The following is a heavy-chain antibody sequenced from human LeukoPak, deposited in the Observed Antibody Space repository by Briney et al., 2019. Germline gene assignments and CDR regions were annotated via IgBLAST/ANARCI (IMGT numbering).Heavy chain of an antibody. D-gene: IGHD3-10*01. CDR2: TYYRSKWYN. Sequence: SQTLSLTCAISGDSVSSNSAAWNWIRQSPSRGLEWLGRTYYRSKWYNDYAVSVKSRITINPDTSKNQFSLQLNSVTPEDTAVYYCARAPSYYGSGSLKYYFDYWGQGTLVTVSS. V-gene: IGHV6-1*01. CDR3: ARAPSYYGSGSLKYYFDY. J-gene: IGHJ4*02. CDR1: GDSVSSNSAA.